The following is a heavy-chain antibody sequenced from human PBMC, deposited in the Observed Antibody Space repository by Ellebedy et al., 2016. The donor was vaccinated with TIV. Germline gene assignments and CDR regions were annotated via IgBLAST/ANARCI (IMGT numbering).Heavy chain of an antibody. CDR1: GFTFNSRW. Sequence: GESLKLSCAASGFTFNSRWLHWVRHPPGKGLVWVSHINSDGTITTYAASVKGRFTISRDNTKNTVYLQMKSLRAEDTAVYYCTRDDHYGLDVWGQGTTVIVS. J-gene: IGHJ6*02. CDR2: INSDGTIT. V-gene: IGHV3-74*01. CDR3: TRDDHYGLDV.